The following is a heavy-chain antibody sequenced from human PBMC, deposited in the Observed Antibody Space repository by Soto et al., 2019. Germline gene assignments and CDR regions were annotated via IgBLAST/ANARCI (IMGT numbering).Heavy chain of an antibody. Sequence: QVQLVQSGAEVKKPGASVKVSCKASGYTFTSYYMHWVRQAPGQGLELMGIINPSGGSTSYAQKFQGRVTMTRDTSTSTVYRELSSLRSEDTAVYYCARANYDILTGRIRYYFDCWGQGTLVTVSS. CDR1: GYTFTSYY. CDR2: INPSGGST. D-gene: IGHD3-9*01. V-gene: IGHV1-46*01. CDR3: ARANYDILTGRIRYYFDC. J-gene: IGHJ4*02.